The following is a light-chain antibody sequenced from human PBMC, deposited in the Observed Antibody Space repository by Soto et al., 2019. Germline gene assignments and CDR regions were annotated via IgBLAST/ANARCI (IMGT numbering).Light chain of an antibody. CDR1: ENVKFN. Sequence: SPATLSVSPGERATLSCRASENVKFNLAWYQQRPGQAPRLLFYNASTRATAFPARFSGSGSGTDYVLTISSLQSEDFAVYYCQQYYNWPLTFGQGTRLEI. CDR3: QQYYNWPLT. V-gene: IGKV3-15*01. CDR2: NAS. J-gene: IGKJ5*01.